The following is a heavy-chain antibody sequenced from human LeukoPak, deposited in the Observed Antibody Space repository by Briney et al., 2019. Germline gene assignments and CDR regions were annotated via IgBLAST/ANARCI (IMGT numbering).Heavy chain of an antibody. CDR2: ITGSGGST. CDR3: AKYLRYLDY. V-gene: IGHV3-23*01. CDR1: GFTFSSYA. D-gene: IGHD2-8*01. J-gene: IGHJ4*02. Sequence: PGGSLRLSCAASGFTFSSYAMSWVRQTPGKGLGWASTITGSGGSTYYADSVKGRFTISRDNSKNTLDLQMNSLRAEDTAVYYCAKYLRYLDYWGQGTLVTVSS.